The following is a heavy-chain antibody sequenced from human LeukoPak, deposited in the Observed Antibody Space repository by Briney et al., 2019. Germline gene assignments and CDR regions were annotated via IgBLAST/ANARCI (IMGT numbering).Heavy chain of an antibody. CDR1: GFTFSNYG. Sequence: GGSLRLSCAASGFTFSNYGMSWVRQAPGKGLERVANIEHDGTTKFYLDSVKGRFTISRDNARSSVYLQMDSLRAEDTAVYYCARGYFGSSGYPIFQHWGQGTLVTVSS. CDR3: ARGYFGSSGYPIFQH. J-gene: IGHJ1*01. V-gene: IGHV3-7*03. CDR2: IEHDGTTK. D-gene: IGHD3-22*01.